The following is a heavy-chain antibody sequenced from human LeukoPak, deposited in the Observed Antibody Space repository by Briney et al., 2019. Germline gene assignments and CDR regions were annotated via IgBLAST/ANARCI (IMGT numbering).Heavy chain of an antibody. CDR1: GFTFSSYW. Sequence: GGSLRLSCAASGFTFSSYWMSWVRQAPGKGLEWVANIKQDGSEKYYVDSVKGRFTISRDNAKNSLYLQMNSLRAEDAAVYYCARARGVSVVKYWGQGTLVTVSS. V-gene: IGHV3-7*01. CDR2: IKQDGSEK. J-gene: IGHJ4*02. CDR3: ARARGVSVVKY. D-gene: IGHD3-10*01.